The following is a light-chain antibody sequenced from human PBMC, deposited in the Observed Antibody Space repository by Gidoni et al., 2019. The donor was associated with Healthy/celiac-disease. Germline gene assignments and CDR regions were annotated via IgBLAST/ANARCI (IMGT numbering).Light chain of an antibody. V-gene: IGKV1-5*01. CDR2: DAS. CDR3: QQYNSYST. CDR1: QSISSW. Sequence: DIQMTQSPSTLSASVGDRVTITCRASQSISSWLAWYQQKPGKVPKLLIYDASSLESGVPSRFSGSGSGTEFTLTISSLQPDDFATYYCQQYNSYSTFGQXAKLEIK. J-gene: IGKJ2*01.